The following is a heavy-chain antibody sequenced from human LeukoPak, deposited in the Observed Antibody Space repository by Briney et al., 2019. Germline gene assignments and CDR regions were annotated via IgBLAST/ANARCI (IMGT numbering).Heavy chain of an antibody. CDR3: AKAPRFGDHAAEYFYYYMDV. CDR2: ISGSGGST. CDR1: GFTFSSYA. V-gene: IGHV3-23*01. D-gene: IGHD3-16*01. Sequence: GGSLRLSCAASGFTFSSYAMRWVRQAPGKGLEWVSAISGSGGSTYYAVSVKGRFTISRDNYKNSLYLQMNSLRVDDTAVYYCAKAPRFGDHAAEYFYYYMDVWGKGTTVTVSS. J-gene: IGHJ6*03.